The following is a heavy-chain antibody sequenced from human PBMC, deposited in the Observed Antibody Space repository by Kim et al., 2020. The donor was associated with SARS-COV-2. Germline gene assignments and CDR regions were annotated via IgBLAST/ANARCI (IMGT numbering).Heavy chain of an antibody. Sequence: YADSVKGQFTITRDNAKNSLYLQMNSLRAEDTALYYCARAIGIAVAGTGYWGQGTLVTVSS. J-gene: IGHJ4*02. CDR3: ARAIGIAVAGTGY. V-gene: IGHV3-20*03. D-gene: IGHD6-19*01.